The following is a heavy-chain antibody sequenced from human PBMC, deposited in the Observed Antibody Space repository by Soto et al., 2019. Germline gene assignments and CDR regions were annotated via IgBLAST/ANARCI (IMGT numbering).Heavy chain of an antibody. D-gene: IGHD3-10*01. CDR3: TRGPRPISTGTGAY. CDR1: GFIFKIYW. Sequence: GESRRRSCAASGFIFKIYWMHWVRQSPGKGLVWISRIYNDGTYSYYADSVRGRFTISRDNVNDTLYLQMNNLRAEDSGLYYCTRGPRPISTGTGAYWGQGTPVTVSS. CDR2: IYNDGTYS. J-gene: IGHJ4*02. V-gene: IGHV3-74*01.